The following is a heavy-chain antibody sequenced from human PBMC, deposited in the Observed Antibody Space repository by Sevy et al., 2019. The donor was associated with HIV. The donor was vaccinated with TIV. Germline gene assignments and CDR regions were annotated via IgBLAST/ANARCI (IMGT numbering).Heavy chain of an antibody. J-gene: IGHJ3*01. Sequence: ASVKVSCKASGYSFTDYYIYWVRQAPGQGLEWMGWINPNSGYTDYAQKFQGRVTMTRDTSINTAYMDLSRLRSDDTAVYYCSTSLTDCTRVSSYGIFDVRGQGTMVTVSS. CDR1: GYSFTDYY. V-gene: IGHV1-2*02. CDR3: STSLTDCTRVSSYGIFDV. D-gene: IGHD2-8*02. CDR2: INPNSGYT.